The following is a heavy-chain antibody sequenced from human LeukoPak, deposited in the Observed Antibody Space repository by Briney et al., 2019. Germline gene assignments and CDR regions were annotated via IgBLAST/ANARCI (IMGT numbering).Heavy chain of an antibody. J-gene: IGHJ3*02. D-gene: IGHD3-22*01. V-gene: IGHV3-23*01. CDR1: GFTFSSYA. CDR2: IGGNGGST. Sequence: GGSLRLSCAASGFTFSSYAMSWVRQAPGKGLEWVSTIGGNGGSTYYADSVKGRFTISRDNSKNTLYLLFNSLRAEDTAVYYCARVWKYYYNSGGYYYDAFDIWGQGTMVTVSS. CDR3: ARVWKYYYNSGGYYYDAFDI.